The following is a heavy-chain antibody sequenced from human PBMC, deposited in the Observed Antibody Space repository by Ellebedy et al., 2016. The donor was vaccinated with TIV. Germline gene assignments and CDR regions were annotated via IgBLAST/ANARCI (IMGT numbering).Heavy chain of an antibody. V-gene: IGHV3-23*01. CDR2: ISGSGLST. CDR1: GFPFSSYT. Sequence: PGGSLRLSCAASGFPFSSYTMNWVRQAPGKGLEWVSSISGSGLSTYYADYVKGRFTISRDNSKNTLFLQMVSLRAEDTALYFCAKENRLYVPVTGTFDCWGQGTQVTVSS. J-gene: IGHJ4*02. CDR3: AKENRLYVPVTGTFDC. D-gene: IGHD6-19*01.